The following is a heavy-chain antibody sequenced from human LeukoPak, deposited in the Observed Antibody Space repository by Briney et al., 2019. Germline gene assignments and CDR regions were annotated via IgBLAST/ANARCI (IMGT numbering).Heavy chain of an antibody. J-gene: IGHJ4*02. CDR2: INHSGIT. CDR3: SRGLSDVY. CDR1: GASFSGYY. V-gene: IGHV4-34*01. Sequence: PSETLSLTCGDYGASFSGYYWTWIRQPPGKGLEWIGEINHSGITNYNPSLKSRVTISIDTSKSQFSLKLNSVTAADTAVYYCSRGLSDVYWGRGTLVTVSS.